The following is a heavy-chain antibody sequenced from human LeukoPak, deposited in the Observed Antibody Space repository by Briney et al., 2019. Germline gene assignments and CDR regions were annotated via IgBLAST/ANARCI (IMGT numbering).Heavy chain of an antibody. D-gene: IGHD4-17*01. J-gene: IGHJ3*02. Sequence: GGPLRLSCAASGFTLSRHRMHWARHAPGKALEWVSSISSSSSYIYYADSVKGRFTISRDNAKNSLYLQMNSLRAEDTAVYYCARERVTTVTTDAFDIWGQGTMVTVSS. CDR3: ARERVTTVTTDAFDI. CDR2: ISSSSSYI. V-gene: IGHV3-21*01. CDR1: GFTLSRHR.